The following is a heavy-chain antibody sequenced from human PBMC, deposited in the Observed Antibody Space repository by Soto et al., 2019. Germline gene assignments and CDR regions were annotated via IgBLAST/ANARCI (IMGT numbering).Heavy chain of an antibody. J-gene: IGHJ6*03. CDR1: GFTFSSYA. D-gene: IGHD2-15*01. CDR2: ISGNGGST. V-gene: IGHV3-23*01. Sequence: QPGGSLRLSCAASGFTFSSYAMSWVRQAPGKGLEWISAISGNGGSTYYADSVKGRFTISRDNSKNTLYLQMNSLRAEDTAVYYCARARGGGCSGGSCHNYYYYYMDVWGKGTTVTVSS. CDR3: ARARGGGCSGGSCHNYYYYYMDV.